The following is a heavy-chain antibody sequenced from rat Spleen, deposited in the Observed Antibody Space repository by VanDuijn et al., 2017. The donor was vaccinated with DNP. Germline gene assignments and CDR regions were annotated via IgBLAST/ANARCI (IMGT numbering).Heavy chain of an antibody. J-gene: IGHJ1*01. CDR2: MRDDGDT. D-gene: IGHD1-1*01. Sequence: QVQLKESGPGLVQPSETLSLTCTVSGFSLTNYAVSWVRQPPGKGLEWMGRMRDDGDTSYNSALKSRLNINRDTSKNQVLLTMNSLQSEDTGTYFCARAATTVDWYFDFWGPGTMVTVSS. CDR1: GFSLTNYA. CDR3: ARAATTVDWYFDF. V-gene: IGHV2-34*01.